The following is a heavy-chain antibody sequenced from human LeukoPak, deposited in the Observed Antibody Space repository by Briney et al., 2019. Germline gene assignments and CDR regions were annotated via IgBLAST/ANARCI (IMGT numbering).Heavy chain of an antibody. CDR2: TSYDGSNK. CDR3: ARDTYYYYDSSGQTDY. D-gene: IGHD3-22*01. J-gene: IGHJ4*02. V-gene: IGHV3-30*04. Sequence: GGSLRLSCAASGFTFSSYAMHWVRQAPGKGLEWVAVTSYDGSNKYYADSVKGRFTISRDNSQNTVYLQMNSLRPEDSAMYYCARDTYYYYDSSGQTDYWGQGTLVTVSS. CDR1: GFTFSSYA.